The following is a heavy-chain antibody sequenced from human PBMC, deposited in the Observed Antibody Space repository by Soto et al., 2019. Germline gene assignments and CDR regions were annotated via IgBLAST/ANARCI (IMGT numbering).Heavy chain of an antibody. CDR1: GFAFSSYG. D-gene: IGHD5-18*01. V-gene: IGHV3-30*03. J-gene: IGHJ4*02. Sequence: QAQLVESGGGVVQPGRSLRLSCAASGFAFSSYGMHWVRQAPGTGLEWVAVISYDGSLQHYADSVKGRFTISRDNSKNMVLLQMSSRRAADTAVDYCVSDRGYGHASVPYSWGQGTLVSVSS. CDR3: VSDRGYGHASVPYS. CDR2: ISYDGSLQ.